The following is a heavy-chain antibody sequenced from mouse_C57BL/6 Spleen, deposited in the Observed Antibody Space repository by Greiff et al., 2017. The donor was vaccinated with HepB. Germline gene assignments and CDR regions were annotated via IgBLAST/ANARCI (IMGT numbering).Heavy chain of an antibody. CDR2: IYPGSGST. D-gene: IGHD3-2*02. J-gene: IGHJ2*01. Sequence: QVQLQQPGAELVKPGASVKMSCKASGYTFTSYWITWVKQRPGQGLEWIGDIYPGSGSTNYNEKFKSKATLSVDTSSSTAYMQLSSLTSEDSAVYYCARGSSGHYYFDDWGQGTTLTVSS. CDR1: GYTFTSYW. CDR3: ARGSSGHYYFDD. V-gene: IGHV1-55*01.